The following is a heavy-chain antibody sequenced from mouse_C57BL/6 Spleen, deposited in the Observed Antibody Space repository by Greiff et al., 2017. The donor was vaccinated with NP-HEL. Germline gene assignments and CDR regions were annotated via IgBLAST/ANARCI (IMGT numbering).Heavy chain of an antibody. Sequence: QVHVKQPGAELVKPGASVKVSCKASGYTFTSYWMHWVKQRPGQGLEWIGRIHPSDSDTNYNQKFKGKATLTVDKSSSTAYMQLSSLTSEDSAVYYCARGEVPGPSYYFDYWGQGTTLTVSS. D-gene: IGHD3-3*01. CDR2: IHPSDSDT. V-gene: IGHV1-74*01. J-gene: IGHJ2*01. CDR3: ARGEVPGPSYYFDY. CDR1: GYTFTSYW.